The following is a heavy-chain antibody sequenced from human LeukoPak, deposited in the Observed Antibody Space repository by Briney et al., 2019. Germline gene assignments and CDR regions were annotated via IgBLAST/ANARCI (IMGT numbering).Heavy chain of an antibody. V-gene: IGHV1-8*01. CDR1: GYTFTSYD. D-gene: IGHD3-10*01. CDR3: ARGQYYGSGNYYDY. J-gene: IGHJ4*02. Sequence: ASVKVSCKASGYTFTSYDINWVRQATGQGLEWMGWMNPNSGNTAYAQKFKGRVTMTRNTSISTAYMELSSLRSEDTAVYYCARGQYYGSGNYYDYWGQGTLVTVSS. CDR2: MNPNSGNT.